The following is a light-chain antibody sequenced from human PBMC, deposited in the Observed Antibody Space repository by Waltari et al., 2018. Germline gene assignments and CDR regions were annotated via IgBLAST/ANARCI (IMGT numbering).Light chain of an antibody. V-gene: IGKV3-11*01. CDR1: QSIRSY. CDR2: DAS. Sequence: EIVLTQSPATLSLSPGARATLACGASQSIRSYLAWYQQKPGQAPRLLIYDASNRATGTPARFSGSGSGTDFTLTISSLEPEDFAVYYCQQRLNWPLTFGGGTKVEIK. J-gene: IGKJ4*01. CDR3: QQRLNWPLT.